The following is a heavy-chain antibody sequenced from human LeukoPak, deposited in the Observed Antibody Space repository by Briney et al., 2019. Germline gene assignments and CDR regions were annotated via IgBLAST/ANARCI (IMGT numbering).Heavy chain of an antibody. Sequence: ASVKVSCKASGGTFSSYAISWVRQAPGQGLEWMGGIIPNFGTANYAQKFQGRVTITTDESTSTAYMELSSLRSEDTAVYYCARESGNSWSFDPWGQGTLVTVSS. CDR2: IIPNFGTA. J-gene: IGHJ5*02. D-gene: IGHD3-10*01. V-gene: IGHV1-69*05. CDR3: ARESGNSWSFDP. CDR1: GGTFSSYA.